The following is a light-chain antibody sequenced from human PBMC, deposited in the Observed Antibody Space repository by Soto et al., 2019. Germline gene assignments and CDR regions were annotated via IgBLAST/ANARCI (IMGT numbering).Light chain of an antibody. Sequence: DLQMTQSPSSVSASVGARVTITCRASQGISNWLAWYQQKPGEAPKLLIYDASALPRGVPSRVSGSGSGTKFTLTIASLQPDDCATYYCQQYETFSGTFGPGTKVDIK. J-gene: IGKJ1*01. CDR2: DAS. CDR1: QGISNW. V-gene: IGKV1-12*01. CDR3: QQYETFSGT.